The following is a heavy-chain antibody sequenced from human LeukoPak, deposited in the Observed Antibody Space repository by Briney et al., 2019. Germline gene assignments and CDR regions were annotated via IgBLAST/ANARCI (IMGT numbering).Heavy chain of an antibody. J-gene: IGHJ4*01. D-gene: IGHD1-26*01. CDR3: ARLLRVGAQNYYFDY. CDR2: VSYSGDT. Sequence: PSETLSLTHADYGCSINSRSYFWRWMRQPPARGLAGMGSVSYSGDTYYNPSLKSRVTISVDTSKNQFSLKLNSVTAADTAVFYCARLLRVGAQNYYFDYWGHGTPVTVSS. V-gene: IGHV4-39*01. CDR1: GCSINSRSYF.